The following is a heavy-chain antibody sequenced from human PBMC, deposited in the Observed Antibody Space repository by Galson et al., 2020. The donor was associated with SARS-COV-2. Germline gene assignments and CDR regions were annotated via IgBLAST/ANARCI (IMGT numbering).Heavy chain of an antibody. J-gene: IGHJ6*03. CDR1: GFTFSSYG. Sequence: GGSLRLSCAASGFTFSSYGMHWVRQAPGKGLEWVAFIRYDGSNKYYADSVKGRFTISRDNSKNTLYLQMNSLRAEDTAVYYCAKASGPWDYYYYYMDVWGKGTTVTVSS. CDR2: IRYDGSNK. D-gene: IGHD2-15*01. V-gene: IGHV3-30*02. CDR3: AKASGPWDYYYYYMDV.